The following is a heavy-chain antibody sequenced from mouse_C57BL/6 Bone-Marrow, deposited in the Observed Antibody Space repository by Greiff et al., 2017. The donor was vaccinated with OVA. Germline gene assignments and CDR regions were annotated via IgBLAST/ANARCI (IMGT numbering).Heavy chain of an antibody. Sequence: VKLQQSGAELARPGASVKMSCKASGYTFTSYTMHWVKQRPGQGLEWIGYINPSSGYTKYNQKFKDKATLTADKSSSTAYMQLSSLTSEDSAVYYCARLRLPSYAMDYWGQGTSVTVSS. CDR2: INPSSGYT. CDR3: ARLRLPSYAMDY. CDR1: GYTFTSYT. V-gene: IGHV1-4*01. D-gene: IGHD2-4*01. J-gene: IGHJ4*01.